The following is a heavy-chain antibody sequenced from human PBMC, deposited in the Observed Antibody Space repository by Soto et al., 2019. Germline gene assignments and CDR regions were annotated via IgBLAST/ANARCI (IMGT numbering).Heavy chain of an antibody. CDR1: GYTFTSYG. Sequence: ASVKVSCKASGYTFTSYGISWVRQAPGQGLEWMGWINAYNGNTNYSQKFQGRVTITRDTSASTAYMELSSLRSEDTAVYYCAREAWNLMLSLWGQGTLVTVSS. CDR3: AREAWNLMLSL. V-gene: IGHV1-18*01. CDR2: INAYNGNT. J-gene: IGHJ1*01. D-gene: IGHD1-1*01.